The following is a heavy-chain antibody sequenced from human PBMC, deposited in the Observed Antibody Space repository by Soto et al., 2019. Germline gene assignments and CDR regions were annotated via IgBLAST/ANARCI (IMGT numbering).Heavy chain of an antibody. CDR2: INHSGST. CDR3: ARGREWLPDYYYGMDV. J-gene: IGHJ6*02. CDR1: GGSFSGYY. Sequence: SETLSLTCAVYGGSFSGYYWSWILQPPWKGLEWIGEINHSGSTNYNPSLKSRATISVDTSKNQFSLKLSSVTAADTAVYYCARGREWLPDYYYGMDVWGQGTTVTVSS. D-gene: IGHD6-19*01. V-gene: IGHV4-34*01.